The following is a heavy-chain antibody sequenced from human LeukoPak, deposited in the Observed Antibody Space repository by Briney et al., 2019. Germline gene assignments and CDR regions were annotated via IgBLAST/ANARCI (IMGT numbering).Heavy chain of an antibody. V-gene: IGHV4-38-2*02. D-gene: IGHD6-19*01. Sequence: SETLSLTCTVSGYSISSGYYWGWIRQPPGRGLEWIGSIYHTGRTYYNPSLKSRVTISVDTSKKQFSLKLSSVTAADTAVYYCARDKHSSGFDIWGQGTMVTVSS. CDR2: IYHTGRT. J-gene: IGHJ3*02. CDR3: ARDKHSSGFDI. CDR1: GYSISSGYY.